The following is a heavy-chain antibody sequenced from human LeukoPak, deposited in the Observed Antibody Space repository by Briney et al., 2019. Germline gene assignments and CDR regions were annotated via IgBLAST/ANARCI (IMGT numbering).Heavy chain of an antibody. CDR1: GYTFTSYG. V-gene: IGHV1-18*01. CDR2: ISAYNGNT. CDR3: ARDRGAYYYGSGSFFDY. D-gene: IGHD3-10*01. J-gene: IGHJ4*02. Sequence: GASVKVSCKASGYTFTSYGISWVRQAPGQGLEWMGWISAYNGNTNYAQKLQGRVTMTTDTSTSTAYMELRSLRSDDTAVYHCARDRGAYYYGSGSFFDYWGQGTLVAVSS.